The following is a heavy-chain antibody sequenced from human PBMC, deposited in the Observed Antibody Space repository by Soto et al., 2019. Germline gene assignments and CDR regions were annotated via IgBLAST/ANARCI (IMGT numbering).Heavy chain of an antibody. J-gene: IGHJ4*02. Sequence: GASVKVSCKASGGTFSSYTISWVRQAPGQGLEWMGRIIPILGIANYAQKFQGRVTITADKSTSTAYMELSSLRSEDTAVYYCARHLDVDTAMVSFDYWGQGTLVTVSS. CDR1: GGTFSSYT. CDR2: IIPILGIA. CDR3: ARHLDVDTAMVSFDY. D-gene: IGHD5-18*01. V-gene: IGHV1-69*02.